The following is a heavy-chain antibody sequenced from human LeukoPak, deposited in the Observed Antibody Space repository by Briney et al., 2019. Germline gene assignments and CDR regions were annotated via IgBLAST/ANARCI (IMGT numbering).Heavy chain of an antibody. Sequence: PSETLSLTCTVSGGSISSYYWSWIRQPPGKGLEWIGYIYYSGTTNYNPSLKSRVTISVDTSKNQFSLKLSSVTAADTAVYYCAREFSYGSNGRGFDYWGQGTLVTVSS. V-gene: IGHV4-59*01. CDR3: AREFSYGSNGRGFDY. CDR2: IYYSGTT. J-gene: IGHJ4*02. CDR1: GGSISSYY. D-gene: IGHD4-23*01.